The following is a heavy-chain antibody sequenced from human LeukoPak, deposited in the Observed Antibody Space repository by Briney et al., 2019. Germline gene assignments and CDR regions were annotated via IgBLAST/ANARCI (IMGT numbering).Heavy chain of an antibody. CDR1: GLTFTSSA. V-gene: IGHV1-58*01. Sequence: SGKVSCKASGLTFTSSAXEWVRRARGQGMEWIGXXXXXRGNTNYAQKFHERVTITRDMSTSTAYMELSSLRSEDTAVYYRATLLEWLLPQDYYYGMDVWGQGTTVTVSS. J-gene: IGHJ6*02. D-gene: IGHD3-3*01. CDR3: ATLLEWLLPQDYYYGMDV. CDR2: XXXXRGNT.